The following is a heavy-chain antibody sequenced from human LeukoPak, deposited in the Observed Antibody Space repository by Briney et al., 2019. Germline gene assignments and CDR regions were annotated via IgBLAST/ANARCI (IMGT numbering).Heavy chain of an antibody. Sequence: PGGSLRLSCAASGFTFSSYEMNWVRQAPGKRLEWVSYISSGGTIYYADSVKGRFTISRDNAKNLLYLQMNSLRAEDTAVYYCARDHGSTAFDIWGQGTMVTVSS. V-gene: IGHV3-48*03. J-gene: IGHJ3*02. CDR3: ARDHGSTAFDI. D-gene: IGHD2-2*01. CDR1: GFTFSSYE. CDR2: ISSGGTI.